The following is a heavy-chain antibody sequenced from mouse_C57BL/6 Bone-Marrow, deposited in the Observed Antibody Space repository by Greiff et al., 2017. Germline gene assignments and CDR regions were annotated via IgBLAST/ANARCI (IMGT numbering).Heavy chain of an antibody. V-gene: IGHV1-64*01. D-gene: IGHD2-2*01. CDR1: GYTFTNYW. Sequence: VQLQQPGAELVKPGASVKLSCKASGYTFTNYWMHWVKQRPGQGLEWIGMMHPNGGSPDYNEKFKSEATLSVDKSSRTAYMELRSLTSEGSAVYYWARAEGYDDNTMDYWGQGTSGTVSS. CDR3: ARAEGYDDNTMDY. CDR2: MHPNGGSP. J-gene: IGHJ4*01.